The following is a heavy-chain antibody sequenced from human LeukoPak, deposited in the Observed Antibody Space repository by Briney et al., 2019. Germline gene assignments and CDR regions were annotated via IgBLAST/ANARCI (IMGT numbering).Heavy chain of an antibody. CDR1: GGSISSSSYY. J-gene: IGHJ3*02. CDR2: IYYSGST. Sequence: SETLSLTCTVSGGSISSSSYYWGWIRQPPGKGLEWIGSIYYSGSTYYNPSLKSRVTISVDTSKNQFSLKLSSVTAADTAVYYCARLVVGDTADAFDIWGQGTMVTVSS. CDR3: ARLVVGDTADAFDI. V-gene: IGHV4-39*07. D-gene: IGHD2-2*01.